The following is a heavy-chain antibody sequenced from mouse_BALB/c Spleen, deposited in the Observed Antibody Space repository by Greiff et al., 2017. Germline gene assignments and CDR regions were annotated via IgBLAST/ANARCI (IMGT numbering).Heavy chain of an antibody. D-gene: IGHD2-4*01. CDR1: GYSITSGYY. CDR2: ISYDGSN. CDR3: ARPYDYDALAY. J-gene: IGHJ3*01. Sequence: EVQLVESGPGLVKPSQSLSLTCSVTGYSITSGYYWNWIRQFPGNKLEWMGYISYDGSNNYNPSLKNRISITRDTSKNQFFLKLNSVTTEDTATYYCARPYDYDALAYWGQGTLVTVSA. V-gene: IGHV3-6*02.